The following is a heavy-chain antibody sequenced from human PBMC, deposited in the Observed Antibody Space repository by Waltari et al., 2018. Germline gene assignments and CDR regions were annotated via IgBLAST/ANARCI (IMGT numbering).Heavy chain of an antibody. Sequence: EVQLVESGGGLVQPGGSLRLSCAASGFRFSDHYMDWFRQAPGKGPEWVARIRNKRNNYTTEYVASVKGRFTISRDDSMDSLFLQMNSLKFEDTAVYFCARDSKTVAFDLWGRGTLVSVSS. CDR2: IRNKRNNYTT. J-gene: IGHJ1*01. D-gene: IGHD3-16*01. CDR1: GFRFSDHY. V-gene: IGHV3-72*01. CDR3: ARDSKTVAFDL.